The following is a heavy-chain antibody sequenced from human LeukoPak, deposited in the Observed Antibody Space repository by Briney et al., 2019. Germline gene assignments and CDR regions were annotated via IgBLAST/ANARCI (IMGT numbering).Heavy chain of an antibody. CDR1: GGSISSYY. J-gene: IGHJ2*01. D-gene: IGHD2-2*02. V-gene: IGHV4-4*07. CDR3: ARIVVPAAIVPHWYFDL. CDR2: IYTSGST. Sequence: PSETLSLTCTVSGGSISSYYWSWIRQPAGKGLEWIGRIYTSGSTNYNPSLKSRVTMSVDTSKNQFSLKLSSVTAADTAVYYCARIVVPAAIVPHWYFDLWGRGTLVTVSS.